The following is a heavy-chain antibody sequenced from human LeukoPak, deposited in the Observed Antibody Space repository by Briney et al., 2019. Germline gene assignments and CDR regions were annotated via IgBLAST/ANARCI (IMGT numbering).Heavy chain of an antibody. CDR2: IYYTGSA. V-gene: IGHV4-61*01. CDR1: GDSVSSGYYY. J-gene: IGHJ3*02. Sequence: PSETLSLTCTVSGDSVSSGYYYWSWIRQPPGKGLEWIGNIYYTGSANYNPSLKSRVTISVDTSKNQFSPKLNSVTAADMAVYYCARNYYDSSGYYLFDAFDIWGQGTMVTVSS. D-gene: IGHD3-22*01. CDR3: ARNYYDSSGYYLFDAFDI.